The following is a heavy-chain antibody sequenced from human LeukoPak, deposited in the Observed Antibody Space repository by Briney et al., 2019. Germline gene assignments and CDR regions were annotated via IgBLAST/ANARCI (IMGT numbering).Heavy chain of an antibody. CDR1: GFTFSSYS. J-gene: IGHJ6*04. CDR2: IVSSSDYI. Sequence: GGSLRLSCAASGFTFSSYSMNWVRQAPGKGLEWVSSIVSSSDYIYYADSVKGRFTISRDNAKNSLYLQMNSLRAEDTAVYYCAELGITMIGGVWGKGTTVTISS. CDR3: AELGITMIGGV. V-gene: IGHV3-21*01. D-gene: IGHD3-10*02.